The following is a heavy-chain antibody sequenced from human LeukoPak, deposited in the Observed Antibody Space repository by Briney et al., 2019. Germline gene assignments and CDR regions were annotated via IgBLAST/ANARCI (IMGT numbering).Heavy chain of an antibody. J-gene: IGHJ3*02. D-gene: IGHD5-18*01. CDR2: ISSSSSYI. CDR3: ARDLDHGYGMTFDI. V-gene: IGHV3-21*01. CDR1: GFTFSSYS. Sequence: PGGSLRLSCAASGFTFSSYSMNWVRQAPGKGLEWVSSISSSSSYIYYADSVKGRFTISRDNAKNSLYLQMNSLRAEDTAVYYCARDLDHGYGMTFDIWGQGTMVTVSS.